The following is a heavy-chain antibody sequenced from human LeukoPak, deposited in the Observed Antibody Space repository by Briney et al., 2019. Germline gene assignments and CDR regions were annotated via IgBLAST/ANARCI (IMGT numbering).Heavy chain of an antibody. CDR1: GFTFSDYY. D-gene: IGHD4-17*01. CDR2: ISSSGSTI. Sequence: GGSLRLSCAASGFTFSDYYMSWIRQAPGKGLEWVSYISSSGSTIYYADSVKGRFTISRDNAKNSLYLQMNSLRAEDTAVYYGGGGPGDYVSFDYWGQGTLVTVSS. CDR3: GGGPGDYVSFDY. V-gene: IGHV3-11*01. J-gene: IGHJ4*02.